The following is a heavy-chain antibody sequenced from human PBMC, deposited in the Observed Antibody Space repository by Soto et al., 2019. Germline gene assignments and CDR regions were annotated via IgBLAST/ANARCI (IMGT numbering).Heavy chain of an antibody. Sequence: LRLSCAASGFTFSSYWMSWVRQAPGKGLEWVANIKQDGSEKYYVDSVKGRFTISRDNAKNSLYLQMSSLRDEDTAVYYCAKYCSSDVCFDYWGQGTLVTVSS. CDR3: AKYCSSDVCFDY. D-gene: IGHD2-8*01. V-gene: IGHV3-7*01. CDR2: IKQDGSEK. CDR1: GFTFSSYW. J-gene: IGHJ4*02.